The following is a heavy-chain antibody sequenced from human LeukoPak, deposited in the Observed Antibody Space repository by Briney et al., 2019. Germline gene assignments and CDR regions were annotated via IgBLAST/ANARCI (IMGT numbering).Heavy chain of an antibody. CDR2: ISYDGSNK. CDR1: GFTFSSYA. J-gene: IGHJ5*02. V-gene: IGHV3-30-3*01. CDR3: ACDPPEPIVVVPAAISSWFDP. D-gene: IGHD2-2*01. Sequence: PGGSLRLSCAASGFTFSSYAMHWVRQAPGKGLEWVAVISYDGSNKYYADSVKGRFTISRDNSKNTLYLQMNSLRAEDTAVYYCACDPPEPIVVVPAAISSWFDPWGQGTLVTVSS.